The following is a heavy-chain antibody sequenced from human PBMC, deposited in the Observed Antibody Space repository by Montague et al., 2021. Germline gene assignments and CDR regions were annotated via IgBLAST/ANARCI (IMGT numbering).Heavy chain of an antibody. Sequence: SETLSLTCTVSGGSISTTSYYWGWIRQPPGKGLEFIGVFYYNGNTYHNPSLKSRVTVSIDTSKNQFSLKLSSVTAADTAVYYCARSLYCKGGSCYSGFDPWGQGTLVTASS. CDR2: FYYNGNT. V-gene: IGHV4-39*01. CDR1: GGSISTTSYY. J-gene: IGHJ5*02. CDR3: ARSLYCKGGSCYSGFDP. D-gene: IGHD2-15*01.